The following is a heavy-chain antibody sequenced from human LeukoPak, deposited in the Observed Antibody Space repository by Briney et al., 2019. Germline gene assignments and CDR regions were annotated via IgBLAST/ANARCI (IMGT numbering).Heavy chain of an antibody. CDR1: GFPFSSYT. CDR3: ASPAGVNPILGYSNGWYFRT. Sequence: TGGSLRLSCAASGFPFSSYTMNWVRQAPGKGLEWVSYISSSGSRIYFADSVKGRFTISRDNAKNSLYLQMNSLRAEDTAVYYCASPAGVNPILGYSNGWYFRTWGQGTLVTVSS. V-gene: IGHV3-48*04. J-gene: IGHJ5*02. D-gene: IGHD6-19*01. CDR2: ISSSGSRI.